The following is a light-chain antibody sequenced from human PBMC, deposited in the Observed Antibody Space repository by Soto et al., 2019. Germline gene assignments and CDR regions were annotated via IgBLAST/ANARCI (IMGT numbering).Light chain of an antibody. V-gene: IGKV3-15*01. J-gene: IGKJ1*01. Sequence: IVLTQSPATMSLSPGERATLSCRASQSVSSNLAWYQQKPGQAPRLRIYGAYTRATGIPARFSGSGSGTEFTLTISSLQFEDFAVYYCQQYNDWLTFGQGTKLDI. CDR3: QQYNDWLT. CDR1: QSVSSN. CDR2: GAY.